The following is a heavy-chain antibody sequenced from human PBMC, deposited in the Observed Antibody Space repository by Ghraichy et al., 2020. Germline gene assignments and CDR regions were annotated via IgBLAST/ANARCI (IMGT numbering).Heavy chain of an antibody. D-gene: IGHD6-13*01. J-gene: IGHJ5*02. CDR3: AKARDGSSLYLFDP. CDR1: GFTFSSYA. Sequence: GESLNISCAASGFTFSSYAMSWVRQAPGKGLEWVSGISDSGGRTSYADALKGRFTISRDNTKSTLYLQMNRLRGEDTAVYYCAKARDGSSLYLFDPWGQGTLVTVSS. V-gene: IGHV3-23*01. CDR2: ISDSGGRT.